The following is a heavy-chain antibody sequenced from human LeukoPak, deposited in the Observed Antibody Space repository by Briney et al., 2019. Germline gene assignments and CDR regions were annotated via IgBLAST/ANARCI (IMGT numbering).Heavy chain of an antibody. J-gene: IGHJ4*02. CDR3: ARYQTYFDFWSGLDY. D-gene: IGHD3-3*01. Sequence: NPSETLSLTCTVSGGSINNYYWSWVRHSPGKGLEWHGHIYYSGSTNYNPSLKSRVTISVDTSKNQFSLKLTSVTAADTAMYYCARYQTYFDFWSGLDYWGQGTLVIVSS. CDR2: IYYSGST. V-gene: IGHV4-59*08. CDR1: GGSINNYY.